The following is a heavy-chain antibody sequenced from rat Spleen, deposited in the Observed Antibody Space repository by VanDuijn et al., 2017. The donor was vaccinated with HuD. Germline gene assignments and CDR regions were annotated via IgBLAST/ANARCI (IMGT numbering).Heavy chain of an antibody. V-gene: IGHV5-31*01. J-gene: IGHJ4*01. D-gene: IGHD4-3*01. CDR3: ARQRFGVRGYYVLDA. CDR2: ISTGGGNT. Sequence: EVQLVESGGGLVQPGRSLKLSCVGSGFTFNNYWMTWIRQAPGKGLEWVASISTGGGNTYYRDSVKGRFTISRDNAKSTLYLQMDSLRSEDTATYYCARQRFGVRGYYVLDAWGQGASVTVSS. CDR1: GFTFNNYW.